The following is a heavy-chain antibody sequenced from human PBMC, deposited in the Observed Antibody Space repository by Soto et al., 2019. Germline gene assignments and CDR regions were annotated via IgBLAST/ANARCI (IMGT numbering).Heavy chain of an antibody. CDR3: ARTLVRRSIYYYYGMDV. J-gene: IGHJ6*02. CDR2: IYYSGST. D-gene: IGHD1-1*01. Sequence: SETLSLTCIVSGGSISSYYWSWIRQPPGKGLEWIGYIYYSGSTNYNPSLKSRVTISVDTSKNQFSLKLSSVTAADTAVYYCARTLVRRSIYYYYGMDVWGQGTTVTVSS. V-gene: IGHV4-59*12. CDR1: GGSISSYY.